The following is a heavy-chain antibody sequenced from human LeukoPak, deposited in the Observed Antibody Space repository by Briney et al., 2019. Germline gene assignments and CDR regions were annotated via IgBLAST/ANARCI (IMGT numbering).Heavy chain of an antibody. CDR3: ARESSSYGAPAS. D-gene: IGHD5-18*01. Sequence: GGSLRLSCAASEFSVGSNYMTWVRQAPGKGLEWVSLIYSGGSTYYADSVKGRFTISRDNAKNSLYLQMNSLRAEDTAVYYCARESSSYGAPASWGQGTLVTVSS. V-gene: IGHV3-66*01. CDR1: EFSVGSNY. CDR2: IYSGGST. J-gene: IGHJ5*02.